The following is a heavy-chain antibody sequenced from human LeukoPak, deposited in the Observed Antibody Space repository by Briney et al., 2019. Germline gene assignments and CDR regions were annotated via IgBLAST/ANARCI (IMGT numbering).Heavy chain of an antibody. Sequence: GGSLRLSCAASGFIFDDYGMSWVRQAPGKGLEWVSGINWNGGSKGYADSVKGRFTISRDNAKNSLYLQTKSLRAEDTALYYCARVGSTFYYDSSGYYPFDYWGQGTLVTVSS. CDR1: GFIFDDYG. CDR2: INWNGGSK. V-gene: IGHV3-20*04. J-gene: IGHJ4*02. CDR3: ARVGSTFYYDSSGYYPFDY. D-gene: IGHD3-22*01.